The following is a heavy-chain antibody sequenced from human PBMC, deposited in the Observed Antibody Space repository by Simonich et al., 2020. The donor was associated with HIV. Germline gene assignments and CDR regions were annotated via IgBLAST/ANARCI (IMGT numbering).Heavy chain of an antibody. CDR2: RKQDGSEK. V-gene: IGHV3-7*01. CDR3: ARDRGSSWYGNDY. J-gene: IGHJ4*02. Sequence: EVQLVESGGGLVQPGGSLRLSCAASGFTFSSFWMSWVRQAPGKRLEGVANRKQDGSEKYYVDSVKGRFTISRDNAKNSLYLQMNSLRAEDTAVYYCARDRGSSWYGNDYWGQGTLVTVSS. CDR1: GFTFSSFW. D-gene: IGHD6-13*01.